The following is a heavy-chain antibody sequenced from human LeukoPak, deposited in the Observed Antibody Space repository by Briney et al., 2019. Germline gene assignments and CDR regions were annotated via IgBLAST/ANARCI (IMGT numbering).Heavy chain of an antibody. J-gene: IGHJ4*02. CDR2: INGGGGNT. V-gene: IGHV3-23*01. D-gene: IGHD3-16*01. CDR3: ARDVIYASEIYSYGDC. CDR1: RFTFSSYG. Sequence: GGSLRLSCVASRFTFSSYGMNWVRQAPGKGLEWVSTINGGGGNTYYAVSVRGRFTISRDNFKNMVYLHMNSLKAEDTAVYYCARDVIYASEIYSYGDCLGQGTLVTVSS.